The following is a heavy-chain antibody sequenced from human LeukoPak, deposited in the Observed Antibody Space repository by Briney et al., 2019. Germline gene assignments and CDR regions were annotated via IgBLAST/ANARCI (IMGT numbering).Heavy chain of an antibody. V-gene: IGHV5-51*01. D-gene: IGHD6-19*01. CDR1: GYTFNTYW. CDR2: IYPGDSDI. Sequence: GESLQISCKGSGYTFNTYWVGWVRQMPGKGLEWIGIIYPGDSDIRYSPSFRGQVTISADKSSSTAYLQWSSLKASDTAMYYCARRDVSAWYYFDYWGQGTLVTVSS. CDR3: ARRDVSAWYYFDY. J-gene: IGHJ4*02.